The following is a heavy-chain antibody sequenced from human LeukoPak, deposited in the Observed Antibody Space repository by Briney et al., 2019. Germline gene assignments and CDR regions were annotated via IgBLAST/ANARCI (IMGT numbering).Heavy chain of an antibody. CDR1: GFTFSSYA. V-gene: IGHV3-23*01. CDR3: AKGRSSSGRNPNFDY. D-gene: IGHD6-19*01. J-gene: IGHJ4*02. Sequence: PGGSLRLSCAASGFTFSSYAMSWVRQAPGKGLEWVSAISGSGGSTYYADSVKGRFTISRDNSKNTLYLQMNSLRAEDTAVYYCAKGRSSSGRNPNFDYWGQGTLVTVSS. CDR2: ISGSGGST.